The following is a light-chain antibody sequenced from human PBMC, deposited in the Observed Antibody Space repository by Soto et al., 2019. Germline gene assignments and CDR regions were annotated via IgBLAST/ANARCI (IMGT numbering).Light chain of an antibody. CDR1: QSLLHTNGYNY. J-gene: IGKJ3*01. CDR2: LGS. V-gene: IGKV2-28*01. CDR3: MQSIQLPKT. Sequence: DIVMTQSPLSLPVTPGEPASISCSSSQSLLHTNGYNYLDWYLQKPGQSPQLLIYLGSNRASGVPDRFSGSGSGTDFTLKISRVEAEDVGVYYCMQSIQLPKTFGPGTKVDI.